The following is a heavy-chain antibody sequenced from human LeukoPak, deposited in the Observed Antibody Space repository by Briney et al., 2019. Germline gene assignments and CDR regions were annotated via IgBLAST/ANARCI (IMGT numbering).Heavy chain of an antibody. J-gene: IGHJ4*02. Sequence: SGPTLVNPAQTLTLTCTFSGFSLSTSGMCVSWIRQPPGKALEWLARIDWDDDKYYSTSLKTRLTISKDTSKNQVVLTMTNMDPVDTATYYCARIPLTGDPFDYWGQGTLVTVSS. CDR2: IDWDDDK. D-gene: IGHD7-27*01. CDR3: ARIPLTGDPFDY. V-gene: IGHV2-70*11. CDR1: GFSLSTSGMC.